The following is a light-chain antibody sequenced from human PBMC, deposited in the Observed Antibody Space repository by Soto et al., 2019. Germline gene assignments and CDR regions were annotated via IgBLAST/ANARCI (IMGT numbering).Light chain of an antibody. Sequence: EIVLTQSPGTLSLSPGERATLSCRASQSVSSGYLAWYQQKPGQAPRLLIYGASSRATGIPDMFSGSGSGTDFTLTISRLEPEDFAVYYCQQYGSSPLFTFGPGTKVDIK. J-gene: IGKJ3*01. CDR3: QQYGSSPLFT. CDR2: GAS. CDR1: QSVSSGY. V-gene: IGKV3-20*01.